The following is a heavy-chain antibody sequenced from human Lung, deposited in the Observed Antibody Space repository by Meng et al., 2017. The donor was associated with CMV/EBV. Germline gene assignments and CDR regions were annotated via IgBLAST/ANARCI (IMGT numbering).Heavy chain of an antibody. CDR1: GFTFSNAW. Sequence: GESLKISCAASGFTFSNAWMSWVRQAPGKGLEWVGRIKSKTDGGTTDYAAPVKGRFTISRDDSKNTLYLQMNSLKTEDTAVYYCTTGRDVGATTGPWGQGTLVTGSS. J-gene: IGHJ5*02. V-gene: IGHV3-15*01. D-gene: IGHD1-26*01. CDR3: TTGRDVGATTGP. CDR2: IKSKTDGGTT.